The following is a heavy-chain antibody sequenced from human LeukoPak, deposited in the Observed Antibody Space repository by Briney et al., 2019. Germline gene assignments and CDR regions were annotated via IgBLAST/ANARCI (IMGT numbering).Heavy chain of an antibody. D-gene: IGHD5-24*01. CDR1: GFTFSTYS. V-gene: IGHV3-21*01. CDR3: ARGDPHGAYFDY. Sequence: GGSLRLSCAASGFTFSTYSMNWVRQAPGKGLEWVSVISSSSTYIYYSDSVRGRFTISRDNAKNSLYLQMNGLRAEDTAVYYCARGDPHGAYFDYWGQGGLVTVSS. J-gene: IGHJ4*02. CDR2: ISSSSTYI.